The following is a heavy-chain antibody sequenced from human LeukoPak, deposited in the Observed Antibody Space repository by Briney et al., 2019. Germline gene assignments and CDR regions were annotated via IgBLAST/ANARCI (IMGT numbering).Heavy chain of an antibody. J-gene: IGHJ5*02. D-gene: IGHD3-9*01. Sequence: SETLSLTCAGYGGSFSGYYWSWIRQPPGKGLEWIGEINHSGSTNYNPSLKSRVTISVDTSKNQFSLKLSSVTAADTAVYYCAGMTGYGFDPWGQGTLVTVSS. CDR1: GGSFSGYY. CDR2: INHSGST. CDR3: AGMTGYGFDP. V-gene: IGHV4-34*01.